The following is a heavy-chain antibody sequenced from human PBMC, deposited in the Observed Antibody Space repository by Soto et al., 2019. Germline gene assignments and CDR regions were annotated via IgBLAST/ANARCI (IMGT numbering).Heavy chain of an antibody. V-gene: IGHV1-58*01. J-gene: IGHJ4*02. CDR3: ASAAVTGTAGLDF. CDR1: GFTFTSSA. D-gene: IGHD6-19*01. Sequence: SVKVSCKXSGFTFTSSAVQWVRQARGQRLEWIGWIVVGSGNTNYAQKFQGRVTMTRDTSISTAYMELSRLTSDDTAVYYCASAAVTGTAGLDFWGQGTQVTVSS. CDR2: IVVGSGNT.